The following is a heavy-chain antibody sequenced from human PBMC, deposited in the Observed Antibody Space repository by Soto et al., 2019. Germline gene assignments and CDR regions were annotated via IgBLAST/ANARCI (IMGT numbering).Heavy chain of an antibody. CDR3: VSDRGYGHASVPYS. V-gene: IGHV3-30*03. D-gene: IGHD5-18*01. CDR2: ISYDGGLQ. J-gene: IGHJ4*02. Sequence: QAHLVESGGGVVQPGRSLRLSCAASGFTFTSYGMHWVRQAPGTRLEGVAVISYDGGLQHYADSVKGRFTISRDNSKIMVLLQMNSLRAEDTAVYYCVSDRGYGHASVPYSWGQGTLVSVSS. CDR1: GFTFTSYG.